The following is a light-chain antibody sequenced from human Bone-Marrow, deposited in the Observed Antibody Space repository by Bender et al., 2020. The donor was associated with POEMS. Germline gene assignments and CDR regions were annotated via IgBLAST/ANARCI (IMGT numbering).Light chain of an antibody. Sequence: QSVLTQPPSTSGTPGQRVTISCSGSSSNIGTNTVNWYRQLPGTAPQLLIYSDNQRPSGVPDRFSGSKSGTSASLAITGLQAEDEGDYYCQSYDNSLGGLHVVFGGGTKLTVL. J-gene: IGLJ2*01. CDR2: SDN. CDR3: QSYDNSLGGLHVV. CDR1: SSNIGTNT. V-gene: IGLV1-44*01.